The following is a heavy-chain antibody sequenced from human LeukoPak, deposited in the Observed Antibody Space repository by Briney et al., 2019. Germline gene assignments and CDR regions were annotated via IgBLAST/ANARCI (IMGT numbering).Heavy chain of an antibody. CDR3: ARSSLNSGSYPGDY. D-gene: IGHD1-26*01. V-gene: IGHV1-18*01. CDR1: GYTFTSYG. CDR2: ISAYNGNT. Sequence: ASVKVSCKASGYTFTSYGISWVRQALGQGLEWMGWISAYNGNTNYAQKLQGRVTMTTDTSTSTAYMELRSLRSDDTAVYYCARSSLNSGSYPGDYWGQGTLVTVSS. J-gene: IGHJ4*02.